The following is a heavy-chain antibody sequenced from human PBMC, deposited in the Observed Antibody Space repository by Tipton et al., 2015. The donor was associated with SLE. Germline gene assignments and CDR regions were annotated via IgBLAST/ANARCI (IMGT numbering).Heavy chain of an antibody. V-gene: IGHV3-48*04. CDR3: ARGHPGHQPVGAFDI. CDR1: GFTFSSYS. D-gene: IGHD2-2*01. J-gene: IGHJ3*02. CDR2: ISSSGSTI. Sequence: GSLRLSCAASGFTFSSYSMNWVRQAPGKGLEWVSYISSSGSTIYYADSVKGRFTISRDNAKNSLYLQMNSLRAEDTAVYYCARGHPGHQPVGAFDIWGQGTMVTVSS.